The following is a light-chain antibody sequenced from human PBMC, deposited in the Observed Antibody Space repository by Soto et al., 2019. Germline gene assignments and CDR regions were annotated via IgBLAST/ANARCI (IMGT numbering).Light chain of an antibody. Sequence: DIVMTQSPDSLAVSLGARATINCKSSQSLLYTSNNKNYLAWYQQKPGQPPKLLIVWASTRASGVPDRFSGSGFGTDFTLRIGSLQAEDVAVYYCQQYYHAPITCGQGTRLEIK. CDR2: WAS. CDR3: QQYYHAPIT. V-gene: IGKV4-1*01. J-gene: IGKJ5*01. CDR1: QSLLYTSNNKNY.